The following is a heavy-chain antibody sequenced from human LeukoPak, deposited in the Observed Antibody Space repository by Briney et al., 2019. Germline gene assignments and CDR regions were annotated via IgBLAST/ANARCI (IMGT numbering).Heavy chain of an antibody. D-gene: IGHD3-22*01. CDR2: ISYDGSNK. J-gene: IGHJ4*02. Sequence: GGSLRLSCAASGVTFSSYGIHWVRQAPGRGLEWVALISYDGSNKYNADSVKGRFTISRDNSKNTVYLQMNSLRAEDTAVYYCARAFTSTGYYYVEYWGQGTLVTVSS. CDR3: ARAFTSTGYYYVEY. CDR1: GVTFSSYG. V-gene: IGHV3-30*03.